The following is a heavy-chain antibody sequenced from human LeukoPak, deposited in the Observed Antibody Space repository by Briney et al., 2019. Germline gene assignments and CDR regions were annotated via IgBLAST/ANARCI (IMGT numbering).Heavy chain of an antibody. J-gene: IGHJ4*02. V-gene: IGHV5-51*01. CDR2: IYPGDSDI. Sequence: GEALKTPWKGSGYSFTTYWIAWVRQIPGKGLGGMGVIYPGDSDIRYSPSFQGQVTISADKSVNTAYLQWSSLKASDTPLYYCGRRDIGGYPAYDPVFASWAQGALVTVSS. CDR3: GRRDIGGYPAYDPVFAS. D-gene: IGHD5-12*01. CDR1: GYSFTTYW.